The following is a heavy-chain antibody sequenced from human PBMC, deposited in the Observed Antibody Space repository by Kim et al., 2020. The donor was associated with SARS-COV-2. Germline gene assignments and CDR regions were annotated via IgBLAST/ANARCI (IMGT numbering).Heavy chain of an antibody. V-gene: IGHV4-61*01. Sequence: SETLSLTCTVSGGSVSSGSYYWSWIRQPPGKGLEWIGYIYYSGSTNYNPSLKSRVTISVDTSKKQFSLKLSSVTAADTAVYYCARLEYYYDSSGSTYYFDYWGQGTLVTVSS. J-gene: IGHJ4*02. CDR1: GGSVSSGSYY. CDR3: ARLEYYYDSSGSTYYFDY. CDR2: IYYSGST. D-gene: IGHD3-22*01.